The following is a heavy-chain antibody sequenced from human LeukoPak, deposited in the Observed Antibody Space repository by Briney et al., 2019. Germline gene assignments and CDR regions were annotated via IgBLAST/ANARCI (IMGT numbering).Heavy chain of an antibody. Sequence: SVTLSLTWTVTVSSISISCHYWGWIRQPPRKGLDLIGTIYYSGNTYYNPSLKSRVTISVDTSKNQFSLKLGSVTAADTAVYYCARGLLYSGSFSRNWFDPWGQGTLVTVSS. CDR1: VSSISISCHY. CDR3: ARGLLYSGSFSRNWFDP. V-gene: IGHV4-39*01. D-gene: IGHD1-26*01. CDR2: IYYSGNT. J-gene: IGHJ5*02.